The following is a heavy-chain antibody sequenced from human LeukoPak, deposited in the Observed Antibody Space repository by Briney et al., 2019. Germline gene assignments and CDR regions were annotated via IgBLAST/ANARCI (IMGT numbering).Heavy chain of an antibody. CDR3: AREAYDFWSGTLFRAFDI. D-gene: IGHD3-3*01. J-gene: IGHJ3*02. V-gene: IGHV3-30-3*01. CDR2: ISYDGSNK. Sequence: PGGSLRLSCAASGFTFSSYAMHWVRQAPGKGLEWVAVISYDGSNKYYADSVKGRFTISRDNSKNTLYLQMNSLRAEDTAVYYCAREAYDFWSGTLFRAFDIWGQGTIVTVSS. CDR1: GFTFSSYA.